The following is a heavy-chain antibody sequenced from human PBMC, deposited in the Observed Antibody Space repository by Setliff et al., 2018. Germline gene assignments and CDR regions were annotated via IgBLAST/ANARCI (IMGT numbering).Heavy chain of an antibody. CDR3: ARSSGPRVVLAADFDY. J-gene: IGHJ4*02. Sequence: SETLSLTCSVSGDSIFDNYWSWIRQSPGRGLEWIAYISYTGSTNYNPSLKSRVTISLDTSKNHFSLNLRSVTAADTAVYYCARSSGPRVVLAADFDYWGQGTLVTVSS. V-gene: IGHV4-59*08. CDR1: GDSIFDNY. CDR2: ISYTGST. D-gene: IGHD5-12*01.